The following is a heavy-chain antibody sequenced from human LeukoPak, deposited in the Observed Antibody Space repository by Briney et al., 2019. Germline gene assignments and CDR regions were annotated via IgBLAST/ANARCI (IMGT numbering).Heavy chain of an antibody. D-gene: IGHD3-22*01. CDR2: IYYSGST. J-gene: IGHJ4*02. V-gene: IGHV4-59*01. CDR1: GGSFSGYY. CDR3: ARGRGYGDYYFDY. Sequence: SETLSLTCAVYGGSFSGYYWSWIRQPPGKGLEWIGYIYYSGSTNYNPSLKSRVTISVDTSKNQFSLKLSSVTAADTAVYYCARGRGYGDYYFDYWGQGTLVTVSS.